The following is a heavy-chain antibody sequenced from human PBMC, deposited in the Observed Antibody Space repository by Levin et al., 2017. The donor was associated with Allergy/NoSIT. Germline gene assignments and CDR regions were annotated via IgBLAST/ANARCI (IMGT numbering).Heavy chain of an antibody. V-gene: IGHV3-23*01. CDR1: GFTFSSYA. Sequence: LSLTCAASGFTFSSYAMSWVRQAPGKGLEWVSAISGSGGSTSFADSVKGRFTISRDNSKNTLYLQMSSLRAGDTAVYYGEKRSGYSSGWSLTDFDYWGQGTLVTVSS. CDR2: ISGSGGST. CDR3: EKRSGYSSGWSLTDFDY. J-gene: IGHJ4*02. D-gene: IGHD6-19*01.